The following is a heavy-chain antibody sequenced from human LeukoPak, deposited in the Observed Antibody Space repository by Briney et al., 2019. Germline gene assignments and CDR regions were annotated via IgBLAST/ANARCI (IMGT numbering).Heavy chain of an antibody. V-gene: IGHV3-23*01. D-gene: IGHD3-16*01. CDR2: ISGTGGRT. CDR3: AKGLHGGVGYGVDV. Sequence: GGSLRLSCTASGFSPISYAMNWVRQAPGKGLEWVSSISGTGGRTYSADSVKGRFTISRDNSKNTLYLQMKNLRVEHTAVYYCAKGLHGGVGYGVDVWGQGTTVSVSS. J-gene: IGHJ6*02. CDR1: GFSPISYA.